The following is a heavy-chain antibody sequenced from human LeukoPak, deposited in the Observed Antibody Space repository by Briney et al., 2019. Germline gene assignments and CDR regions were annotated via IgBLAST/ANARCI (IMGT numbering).Heavy chain of an antibody. Sequence: GGSLRLSCAASGFPFSTCSMNWVRQAPGKGLEWVSCITASSNYIYYADSVKGRFTISRDNAKNTLYLQMNSLRAEDTAVYYCAKDFRASFDPWGQGTLVTVSS. V-gene: IGHV3-21*01. J-gene: IGHJ5*02. CDR2: ITASSNYI. CDR1: GFPFSTCS. CDR3: AKDFRASFDP.